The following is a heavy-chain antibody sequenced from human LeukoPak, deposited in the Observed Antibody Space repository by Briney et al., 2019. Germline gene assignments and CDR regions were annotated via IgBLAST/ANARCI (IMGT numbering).Heavy chain of an antibody. J-gene: IGHJ3*02. CDR3: ARVDSEYCSGGSCYHDAFDI. V-gene: IGHV1-2*02. CDR2: INPNSGGT. Sequence: ASVKVSCKASGYTFTGYYMHWVRQAPGQGLEWMGWINPNSGGTNYAQKFQGRVTMTRDTSISTAYMELSRLRSDDTAVYYCARVDSEYCSGGSCYHDAFDIWGQGTMVTVSS. D-gene: IGHD2-15*01. CDR1: GYTFTGYY.